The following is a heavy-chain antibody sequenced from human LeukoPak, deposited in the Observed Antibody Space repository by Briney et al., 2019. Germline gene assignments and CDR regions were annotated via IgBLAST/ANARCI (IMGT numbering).Heavy chain of an antibody. V-gene: IGHV3-48*01. Sequence: GGSLRLSCAASGFTFSSYSMNWVRQAPGKGLEWVSYISSSSSTIYYADSVEGRFTISRDNAKNSLYLQMNSLRVEDTAVYYCAREMSGSGMTYWGQGTQVTVSS. D-gene: IGHD3-10*01. CDR2: ISSSSSTI. CDR1: GFTFSSYS. J-gene: IGHJ4*02. CDR3: AREMSGSGMTY.